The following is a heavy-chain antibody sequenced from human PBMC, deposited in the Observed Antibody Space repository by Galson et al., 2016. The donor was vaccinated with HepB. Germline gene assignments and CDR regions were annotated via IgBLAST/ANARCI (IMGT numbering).Heavy chain of an antibody. CDR1: GFTFSYHA. Sequence: SLRLSCAASGFTFSYHALHWVRQAPGKGLEWVSVISYDGSRRYYADSVKGRFTIYRDNSKSTLFLQMNSLTREDTAVYFCARDPDYNNSTGTFDYWGQGSLVTVSS. J-gene: IGHJ4*02. V-gene: IGHV3-30*04. D-gene: IGHD3-9*01. CDR3: ARDPDYNNSTGTFDY. CDR2: ISYDGSRR.